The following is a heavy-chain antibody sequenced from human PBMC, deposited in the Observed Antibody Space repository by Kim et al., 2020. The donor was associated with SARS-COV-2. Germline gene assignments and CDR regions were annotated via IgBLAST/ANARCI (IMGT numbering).Heavy chain of an antibody. CDR2: IYYSGST. Sequence: SETLSLTCTVSGGSISSSSYYWGWIRQPPGKGLEWIGSIYYSGSTYYNPSLKSRVTISVDTSKNQFSLKLSSVTAADTAVYYCARQGCSSTSCYDYYYYGMDVWGQGTTVTVSS. CDR3: ARQGCSSTSCYDYYYYGMDV. CDR1: GGSISSSSYY. V-gene: IGHV4-39*01. D-gene: IGHD2-2*01. J-gene: IGHJ6*02.